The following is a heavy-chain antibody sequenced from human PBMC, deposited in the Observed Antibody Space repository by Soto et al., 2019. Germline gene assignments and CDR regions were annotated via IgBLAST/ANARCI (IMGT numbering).Heavy chain of an antibody. CDR2: IVVGSGNT. CDR3: ACDTERRNGVYYYYYGMDV. CDR1: GFTFTSSA. D-gene: IGHD2-8*01. J-gene: IGHJ6*02. Sequence: SVKVSCKASGFTFTSSAVQWVRQARGQRLEWIGWIVVGSGNTNYAQKFQDRVTITRDTSTSTAYMELSSLRSEDTAVYYCACDTERRNGVYYYYYGMDVWGQGTTVTVSS. V-gene: IGHV1-58*01.